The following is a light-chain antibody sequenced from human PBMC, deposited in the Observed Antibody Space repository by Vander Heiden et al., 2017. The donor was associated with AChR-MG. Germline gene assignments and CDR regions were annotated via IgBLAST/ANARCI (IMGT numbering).Light chain of an antibody. CDR2: EVS. CDR1: SSDVGSYNR. J-gene: IGLJ3*02. V-gene: IGLV2-18*02. Sequence: QSALTQPPPVSGSPGQSVTISCTGTSSDVGSYNRVSWYQQPPGTAPKLMIYEVSNRPSGVPDRFSGSKSGNTASLTISGLQAEDEADYYCSSYTSSSPPVFGGGTKLTVL. CDR3: SSYTSSSPPV.